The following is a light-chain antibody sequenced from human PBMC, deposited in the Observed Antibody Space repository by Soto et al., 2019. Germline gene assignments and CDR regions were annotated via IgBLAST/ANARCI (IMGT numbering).Light chain of an antibody. Sequence: EIVMTQSPVTLSVSPGERATLSCRASQSVGSNLAWYQQKPGQAPRLLIYGASARATGLPARFSGSGSGTEFTLTISSLQSEDFAIYYCQQRDIWPWTFGQGTKVDIK. CDR2: GAS. J-gene: IGKJ1*01. CDR1: QSVGSN. V-gene: IGKV3-15*01. CDR3: QQRDIWPWT.